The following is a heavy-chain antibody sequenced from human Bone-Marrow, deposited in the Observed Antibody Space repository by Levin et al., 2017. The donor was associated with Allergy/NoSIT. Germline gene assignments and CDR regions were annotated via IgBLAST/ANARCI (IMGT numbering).Heavy chain of an antibody. CDR3: ARDRGVEVADLFEDWYFDL. J-gene: IGHJ2*01. CDR1: GGSIRNYY. D-gene: IGHD6-19*01. V-gene: IGHV4-59*01. Sequence: SETLSLTCTVSGGSIRNYYWSWLRQSPGKGLEWIEYIYYSGSTHYNPSLKSRVTLSVDTSKNQFSLRLSSVTAADTATYYCARDRGVEVADLFEDWYFDLWGRGTLVTVSS. CDR2: IYYSGST.